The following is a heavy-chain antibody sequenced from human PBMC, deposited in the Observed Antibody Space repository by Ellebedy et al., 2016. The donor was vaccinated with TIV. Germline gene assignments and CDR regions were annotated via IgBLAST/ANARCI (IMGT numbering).Heavy chain of an antibody. CDR3: VKEVADEMLGASFLDY. CDR2: ISSSSSYI. CDR1: GFTFSSYS. Sequence: GESLKISCAASGFTFSSYSMNWVRQAPGKGLEWVSSISSSSSYIYYADSVKGRFTISRDNSKKTLYLQMNSLRAEDTAVYYCVKEVADEMLGASFLDYWGQGTQVIVSS. J-gene: IGHJ4*02. D-gene: IGHD1-26*01. V-gene: IGHV3-21*04.